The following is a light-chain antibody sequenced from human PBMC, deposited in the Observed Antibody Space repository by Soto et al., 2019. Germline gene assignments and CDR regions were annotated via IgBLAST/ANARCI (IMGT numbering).Light chain of an antibody. CDR3: QSYDSSLSGWV. J-gene: IGLJ3*02. Sequence: QSVLTHPPSVSGAPGQRVTISCTWRSSNIGAGYDVHGYQQLPGTAPKLLIYGNSNRPSGVPDRFSGSKSGTSASLAITGLQAEDEADYFCQSYDSSLSGWVFGGGTKVTVL. V-gene: IGLV1-40*01. CDR2: GNS. CDR1: SSNIGAGYD.